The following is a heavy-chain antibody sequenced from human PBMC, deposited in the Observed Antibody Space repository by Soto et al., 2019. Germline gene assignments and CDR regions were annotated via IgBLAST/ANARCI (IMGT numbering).Heavy chain of an antibody. D-gene: IGHD3-16*01. V-gene: IGHV3-43*01. CDR2: ISWDGGST. Sequence: EVQLVESGGVVVQPGGSLRLSCAASGFTFDDYTMHWVRQAPGKGLEWVSLISWDGGSTYYADSVKGRFTISRDNSKNSLYLQMNSLRTEDTALYYCANDKVGGGRGNGMDVWGQGTTVPVSS. CDR1: GFTFDDYT. CDR3: ANDKVGGGRGNGMDV. J-gene: IGHJ6*02.